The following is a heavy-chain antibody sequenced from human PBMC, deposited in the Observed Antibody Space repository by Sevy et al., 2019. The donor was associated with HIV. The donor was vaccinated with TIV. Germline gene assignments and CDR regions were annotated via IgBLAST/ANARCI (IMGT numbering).Heavy chain of an antibody. D-gene: IGHD6-13*01. J-gene: IGHJ5*02. CDR1: GYTLTELS. CDR3: ATTEGSSRYGNH. V-gene: IGHV1-24*01. CDR2: FDPEDGET. Sequence: ASVKVSCKVSGYTLTELSMHWVRQAPGKGLEWMGGFDPEDGETIYAQKFQGRVTMTEDTSTDTAYMELSSLRSEDTAVYYCATTEGSSRYGNHWGQGTLVTVSS.